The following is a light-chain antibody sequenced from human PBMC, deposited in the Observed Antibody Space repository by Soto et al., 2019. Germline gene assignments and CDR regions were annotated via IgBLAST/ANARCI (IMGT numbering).Light chain of an antibody. CDR1: ENVGTN. J-gene: IGKJ4*01. V-gene: IGKV3D-15*01. CDR3: QQYNNSGLS. Sequence: IVLTQSPATLSVSPGERVTLSCRASENVGTNLAWYQQIPGQPPRLLIYGSSTRATGISATFSGSGSRTEFTLTISSLQSEDSAVYYCQQYNNSGLSFGGGTRVEIK. CDR2: GSS.